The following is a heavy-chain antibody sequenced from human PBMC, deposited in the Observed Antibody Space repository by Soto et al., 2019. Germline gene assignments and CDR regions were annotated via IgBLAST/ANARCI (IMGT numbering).Heavy chain of an antibody. D-gene: IGHD2-15*01. Sequence: QVQLVQSGAEVKKPGASVKVSCKASGYTFTSYGISWVRQAPGQGLEWMGWISAYNGNTNYAQKLQGRVTMTTDTSTFTAYMELRSLRSDDTAVYYCARDLIVVVVAATPGRHELFDYWGQGTLVTVSS. CDR1: GYTFTSYG. J-gene: IGHJ4*02. V-gene: IGHV1-18*01. CDR2: ISAYNGNT. CDR3: ARDLIVVVVAATPGRHELFDY.